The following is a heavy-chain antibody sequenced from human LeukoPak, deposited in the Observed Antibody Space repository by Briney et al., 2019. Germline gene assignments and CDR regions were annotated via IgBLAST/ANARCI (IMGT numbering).Heavy chain of an antibody. D-gene: IGHD3-10*02. CDR2: IKQDGSEK. V-gene: IGHV3-7*01. J-gene: IGHJ6*04. Sequence: GGSLRLSCETSGFSFSTYWMSSVREAPGKGLEWWANIKQDGSEKYYVDSVKGRFNISRDNAKNSLYLQMSSLRAEDTAVYYCAELGITMIGGVWGKGTTVTISS. CDR1: GFSFSTYW. CDR3: AELGITMIGGV.